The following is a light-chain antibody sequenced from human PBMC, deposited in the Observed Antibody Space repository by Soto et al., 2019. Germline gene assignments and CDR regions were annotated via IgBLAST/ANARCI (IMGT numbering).Light chain of an antibody. CDR1: QSVSSS. J-gene: IGKJ1*01. CDR2: GAS. V-gene: IGKV3D-15*01. CDR3: QQNYRDTPWT. Sequence: IVVTRSPATLSVSPGERATLSCRASQSVSSSLAWYQQKPGQAPRLLIYGASSRATGIPDRFSGGGSGTDFTLTISSLQPEDFEGYHCQQNYRDTPWTCGQGTKGE.